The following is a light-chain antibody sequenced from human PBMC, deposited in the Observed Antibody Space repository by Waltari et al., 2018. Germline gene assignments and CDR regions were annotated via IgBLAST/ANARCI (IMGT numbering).Light chain of an antibody. CDR1: QSVRSN. CDR2: AAS. V-gene: IGKV3-15*01. CDR3: QQYNNWPLT. Sequence: EIVMTQFPATLSVSPGERATISCRASQSVRSNLAWYQQKPGQAPRLLIYAASTRATGIPASFSGSGAGTEFTLTISSLQSEDFAVYYCQQYNNWPLTFGGGTKVEIK. J-gene: IGKJ4*01.